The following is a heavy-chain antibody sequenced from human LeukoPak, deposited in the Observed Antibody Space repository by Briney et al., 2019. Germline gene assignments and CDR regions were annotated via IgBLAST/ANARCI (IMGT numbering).Heavy chain of an antibody. V-gene: IGHV3-7*04. CDR1: GFTLSEYW. CDR2: IQQDGSEK. CDR3: ARDRGFSYGIDF. Sequence: AGGSLRHSCAASGFTLSEYWMSWVRQAPGKGLEWVANIQQDGSEKYYVDSVKGRFTISRDNAKKSLFLQVSSLRGEDTAVYYWARDRGFSYGIDFWGQGTLVTVSS. D-gene: IGHD5-18*01. J-gene: IGHJ4*02.